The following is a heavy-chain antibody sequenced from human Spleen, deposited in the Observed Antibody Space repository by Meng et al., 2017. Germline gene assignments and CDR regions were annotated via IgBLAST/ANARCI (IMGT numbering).Heavy chain of an antibody. J-gene: IGHJ4*01. V-gene: IGHV1-3*01. CDR2: VIAGSGQT. D-gene: IGHD3-22*01. CDR3: ARDPTGVGYFDY. CDR1: GYTFTTYT. Sequence: QVQLVQSGSELKKPRASVRISCKASGYTFTTYTIQWARQAPGQSLEWMGWVIAGSGQTRYSQKLQGRVAITRDTSASTVYMDLSSLISEDTAVYYCARDPTGVGYFDYWGHGSLVTVSS.